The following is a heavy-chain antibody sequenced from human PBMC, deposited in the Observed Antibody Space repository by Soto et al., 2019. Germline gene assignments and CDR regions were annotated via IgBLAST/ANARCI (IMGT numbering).Heavy chain of an antibody. CDR3: TTSRTGFPHFDY. Sequence: GGSLRLSCAASGFTFSNAWMSWVRQAPGKGLEWVGRIKSKTDGGTTDYAAPVKGRFTISRDDSKNTLYLQMNSLKTEDTAVYYCTTSRTGFPHFDYWGQGTLVTVSS. CDR1: GFTFSNAW. V-gene: IGHV3-15*01. J-gene: IGHJ4*02. CDR2: IKSKTDGGTT. D-gene: IGHD1-1*01.